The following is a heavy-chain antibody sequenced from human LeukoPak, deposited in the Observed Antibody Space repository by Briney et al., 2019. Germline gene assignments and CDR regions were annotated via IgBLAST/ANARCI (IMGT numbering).Heavy chain of an antibody. CDR1: GFTFSGYY. CDR3: ARLREGTDHDY. D-gene: IGHD1-14*01. V-gene: IGHV3-11*06. CDR2: ISTSSTYT. J-gene: IGHJ4*02. Sequence: PGGSLRLSCAASGFTFSGYYMSWIRRAPGKGLERVSKISTSSTYTKYADSVEGRFTVSRDNAKSSLYLQVNSLGAEDTAVYYCARLREGTDHDYWGQGTLVTVSS.